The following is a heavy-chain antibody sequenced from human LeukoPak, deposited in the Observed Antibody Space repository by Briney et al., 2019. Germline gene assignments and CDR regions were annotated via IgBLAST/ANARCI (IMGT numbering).Heavy chain of an antibody. J-gene: IGHJ5*02. CDR3: AKGSRGYCSSTSCHRLT. Sequence: GGSLRLSCAASGFTFSSYAMSWVRQAPGKGLEWVSAISGSGGSTYYADSVKGRFTISRDNSKNTLHLQMNSLRAEDTAVYYCAKGSRGYCSSTSCHRLTWGQGTLVTVSS. CDR2: ISGSGGST. V-gene: IGHV3-23*01. CDR1: GFTFSSYA. D-gene: IGHD2-2*01.